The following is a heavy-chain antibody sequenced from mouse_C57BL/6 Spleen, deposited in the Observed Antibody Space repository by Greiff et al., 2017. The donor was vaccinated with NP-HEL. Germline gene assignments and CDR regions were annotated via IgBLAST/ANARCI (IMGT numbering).Heavy chain of an antibody. V-gene: IGHV1-80*01. D-gene: IGHD1-1*01. CDR2: IYPGDGDT. J-gene: IGHJ2*01. Sequence: VKLMESGAELVKPGASVKISCKASGYAFSSYWMNWVKQRPGKGLEWIGQIYPGDGDTNYNGKFKGKATLTADKSSSTAYMQLSSLTSEDSAVYFCARADYYGSSYNFDYWGQGTTLTVSS. CDR3: ARADYYGSSYNFDY. CDR1: GYAFSSYW.